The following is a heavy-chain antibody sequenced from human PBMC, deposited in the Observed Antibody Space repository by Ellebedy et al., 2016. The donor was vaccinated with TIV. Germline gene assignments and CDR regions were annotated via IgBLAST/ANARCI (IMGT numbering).Heavy chain of an antibody. D-gene: IGHD6-19*01. CDR3: AKDDSGWYLDGGS. J-gene: IGHJ5*02. V-gene: IGHV3-23*01. Sequence: PGGSLRLSCIGSGFSFSSYAMSWVRQAPGKGLNWVSSIRDNNDSTYYADSVKGRFTISRDNSKNTLYLQMNSLTADDTAIYYCAKDDSGWYLDGGSWGQGTLVAVSS. CDR2: IRDNNDST. CDR1: GFSFSSYA.